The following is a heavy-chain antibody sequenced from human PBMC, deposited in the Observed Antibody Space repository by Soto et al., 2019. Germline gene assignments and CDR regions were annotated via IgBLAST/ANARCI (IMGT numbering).Heavy chain of an antibody. CDR3: ARDIPGSGSEEGNVYAL. CDR1: GFTFSSYG. V-gene: IGHV3-33*01. D-gene: IGHD3-16*01. CDR2: IWYDGSNK. J-gene: IGHJ3*01. Sequence: GGSLRLSCAASGFTFSSYGMHWVRQAPGKGLEWVAVIWYDGSNKYYADSVKGRFTISRDNSKNTLYLQMNSLRAEDTAVYYCARDIPGSGSEEGNVYALWGHGTLPTVSS.